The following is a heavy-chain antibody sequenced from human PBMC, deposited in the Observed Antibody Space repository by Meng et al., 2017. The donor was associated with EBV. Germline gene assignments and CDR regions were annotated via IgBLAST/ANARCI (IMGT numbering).Heavy chain of an antibody. CDR2: FLPTLGAP. CDR3: ASESGRGYTPDY. J-gene: IGHJ4*02. CDR1: GGPFRNYA. Sequence: QVQLVQSAAEVKKPGSSVTVSCKTSGGPFRNYAISWVRQAPGQGLEWLGGFLPTLGAPNYAQKFHGRVSITADESTSTHYMDLSSLRSEDTAVYYCASESGRGYTPDYWGQGTLVTVFS. V-gene: IGHV1-69*01. D-gene: IGHD3-10*01.